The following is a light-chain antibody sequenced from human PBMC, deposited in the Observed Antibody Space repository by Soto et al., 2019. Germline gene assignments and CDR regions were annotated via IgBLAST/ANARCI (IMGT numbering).Light chain of an antibody. CDR3: QHYDNSSGHT. Sequence: EVVLTQSPATLSLSPGERATLSCRASQTIRSNFLTWYQQKPGQAPRLLIYTASTRAAGIPDRFSGSGSGNDFTLPISRLEPEDFAVYYFQHYDNSSGHTFGQGTKLQIK. V-gene: IGKV3-20*01. CDR2: TAS. J-gene: IGKJ2*01. CDR1: QTIRSNF.